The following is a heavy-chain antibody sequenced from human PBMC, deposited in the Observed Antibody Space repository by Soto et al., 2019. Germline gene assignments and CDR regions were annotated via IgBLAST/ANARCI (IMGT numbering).Heavy chain of an antibody. D-gene: IGHD5-18*01. CDR2: IYHSGST. CDR1: GGSISSGNW. J-gene: IGHJ4*02. CDR3: ARVISAMARSDY. Sequence: SETLSLTCAVSGGSISSGNWWSWVRQPPGKGLEWIGEIYHSGSTNYNPSLKSRVTISVDKSKTQFSLRLSSVTAADTAVYYCARVISAMARSDYWGQGTLVTVSS. V-gene: IGHV4-4*02.